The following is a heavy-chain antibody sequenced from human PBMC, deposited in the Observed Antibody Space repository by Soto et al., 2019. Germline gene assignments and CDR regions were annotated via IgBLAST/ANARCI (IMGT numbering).Heavy chain of an antibody. CDR1: GFTVSSYG. V-gene: IGHV3-30*18. CDR2: ISYDGSNK. CDR3: AKSDRVAYYDSSAYYYGMDV. D-gene: IGHD3-22*01. Sequence: HPGGSMRLSCAASGFTVSSYGMHGVRQAPGKGLEWVAVISYDGSNKYYADSVKGRFTISRDHSKNTLYLQMNSLRAEDTAVYYCAKSDRVAYYDSSAYYYGMDVWGQGTTVTVSS. J-gene: IGHJ6*02.